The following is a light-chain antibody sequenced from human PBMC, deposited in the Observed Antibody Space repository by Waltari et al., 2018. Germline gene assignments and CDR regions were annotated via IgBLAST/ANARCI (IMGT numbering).Light chain of an antibody. CDR2: EVT. CDR1: TRDVGRYNY. J-gene: IGLJ2*01. CDR3: SSYTSIKTPYVV. V-gene: IGLV2-14*01. Sequence: QSALTQPASVSGSPGQSITISCTGTTRDVGRYNYVSWYQCHPGKAPELIIYEVTTRPSGVSDRFSGSKSGNTASLSISGLQPEDEADYYCSSYTSIKTPYVVFGGGTKVTVL.